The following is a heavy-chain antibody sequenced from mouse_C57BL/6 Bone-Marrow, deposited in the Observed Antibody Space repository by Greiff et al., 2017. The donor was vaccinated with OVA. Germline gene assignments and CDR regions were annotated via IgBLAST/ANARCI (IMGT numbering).Heavy chain of an antibody. Sequence: QVQLQQSGPELVKPGASVKISCKASGYAFSSSWMNWVKQRPGKGLEWIGRIYPGDGDTNYNGKFKGQATLTADKSSSTAYMQLSSLTSEDSAVYFCARHEVSYYASCVHYWCQGPTLSVSS. D-gene: IGHD2-12*01. J-gene: IGHJ2*01. V-gene: IGHV1-82*01. CDR2: IYPGDGDT. CDR1: GYAFSSSW. CDR3: ARHEVSYYASCVHY.